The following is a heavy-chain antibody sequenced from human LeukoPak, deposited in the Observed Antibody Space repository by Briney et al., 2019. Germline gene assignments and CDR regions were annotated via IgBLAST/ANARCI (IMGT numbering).Heavy chain of an antibody. CDR3: ARAKDRGYYYYMDV. CDR2: ISASGSTT. V-gene: IGHV3-23*01. CDR1: GFTFSNYA. Sequence: PGGSLRLSCAASGFTFSNYAMNWVRQAPGKGLEWVSAISASGSTTYTSDSVRGRATISRDNAKNSLYLQMNSLRAEDTAVYYCARAKDRGYYYYMDVWGKGTTVTVSS. D-gene: IGHD1-14*01. J-gene: IGHJ6*03.